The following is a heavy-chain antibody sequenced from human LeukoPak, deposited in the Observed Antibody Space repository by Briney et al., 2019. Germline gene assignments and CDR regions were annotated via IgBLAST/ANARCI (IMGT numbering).Heavy chain of an antibody. D-gene: IGHD3-10*01. CDR1: GFTFSSYS. J-gene: IGHJ4*02. Sequence: PGGSLRLSCAASGFTFSSYSMNWVRQAPGKGLEWVSSISSNYIYIYHADSVKGRFTISRDNAKNSLYLQMNSLRAEDTAVYYCARGSLGNTFDYWGQGTLVTVSS. CDR3: ARGSLGNTFDY. CDR2: ISSNYIYI. V-gene: IGHV3-21*01.